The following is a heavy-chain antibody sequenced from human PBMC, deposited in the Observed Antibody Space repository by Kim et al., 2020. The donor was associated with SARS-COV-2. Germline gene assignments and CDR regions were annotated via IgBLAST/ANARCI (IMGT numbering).Heavy chain of an antibody. CDR3: ARIPENYYGSGSYSEFDP. D-gene: IGHD3-10*01. Sequence: ASVKVSCKASGYTFTGYYMHWVRQAPGQGLEWMGRINPNSGGTNYAQKFQGRVTMTRDTSISTAYMELSRLRSDDTAVYYCARIPENYYGSGSYSEFDPWGQGTLVTVSS. CDR2: INPNSGGT. CDR1: GYTFTGYY. J-gene: IGHJ5*02. V-gene: IGHV1-2*06.